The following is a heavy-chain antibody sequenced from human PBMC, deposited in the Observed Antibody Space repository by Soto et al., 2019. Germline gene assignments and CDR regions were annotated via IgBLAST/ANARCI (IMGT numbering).Heavy chain of an antibody. CDR2: INAGNGNT. J-gene: IGHJ5*02. V-gene: IGHV1-3*01. CDR3: ARADSHDYRDYVGFDP. Sequence: QVQLVQSGAEVKKPGASVKVSCKPSGYTFTSYAMHWVRQAPGQRLEWMGWINAGNGNTKYSQKFQGRVTITRDTSASTAYIELSSLRSEDTAVYDCARADSHDYRDYVGFDPWGQGTLVTVSS. CDR1: GYTFTSYA. D-gene: IGHD4-17*01.